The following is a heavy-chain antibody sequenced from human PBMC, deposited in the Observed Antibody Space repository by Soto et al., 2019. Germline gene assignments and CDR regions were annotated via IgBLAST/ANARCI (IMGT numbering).Heavy chain of an antibody. CDR3: HSFVSYYYYMDV. V-gene: IGHV1-8*01. J-gene: IGHJ6*03. CDR1: GYTFTSYD. D-gene: IGHD3-3*01. CDR2: MNPNSGNT. Sequence: VASVKVSCKASGYTFTSYDINWVRQATGQGLEWMGWMNPNSGNTGYAQKFQGRVTMTRNTSISTAYMELSSLRSEDTAVYYCHSFVSYYYYMDVWGKGTTVTVSS.